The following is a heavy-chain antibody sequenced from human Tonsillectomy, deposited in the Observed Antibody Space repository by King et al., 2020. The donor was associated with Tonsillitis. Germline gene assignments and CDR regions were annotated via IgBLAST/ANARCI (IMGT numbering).Heavy chain of an antibody. CDR2: INPSGTYT. V-gene: IGHV1-46*01. D-gene: IGHD2-8*01. Sequence: VQLVQSGAEAKKPGASVKVSCKASGFTFTAYYMHWVRQAPGQGLEWMGIINPSGTYTRYSQKYQGRITMTRDASTSTVFMELSSLRFEDTAVYYWARDNSEKTPDRQWWWFDPWGQGTLVTVSS. CDR1: GFTFTAYY. J-gene: IGHJ5*02. CDR3: ARDNSEKTPDRQWWWFDP.